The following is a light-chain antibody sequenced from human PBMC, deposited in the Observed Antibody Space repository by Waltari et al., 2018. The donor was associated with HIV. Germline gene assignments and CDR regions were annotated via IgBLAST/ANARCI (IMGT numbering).Light chain of an antibody. CDR2: RNN. CDR3: AAWDVSLSGWV. V-gene: IGLV1-47*01. J-gene: IGLJ3*02. CDR1: TSNIGSKF. Sequence: SVLTQPPSTSGTPGQKVTISCSGSTSNIGSKFVYWYQQFPGTAPILLIYRNNEPPSGVPDLFAGSKSVISASLAITGLRSEDEADYYCAAWDVSLSGWVFGGGTKLTVL.